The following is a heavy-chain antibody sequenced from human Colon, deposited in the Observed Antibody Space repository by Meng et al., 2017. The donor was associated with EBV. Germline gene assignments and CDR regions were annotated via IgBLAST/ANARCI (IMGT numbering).Heavy chain of an antibody. D-gene: IGHD3-10*01. CDR1: RVAFRSFA. V-gene: IGHV3-23*01. J-gene: IGHJ4*02. CDR3: AKAGPLLWFGEFGY. CDR2: ISGSGGST. Sequence: SGGCWVQHGGVVRRLCAASRVAFRSFALRWVRQAPGKGLEWVSAISGSGGSTYYADSVKGRFTISRDNSKNTLYLQMNSLRAEDTAVYYCAKAGPLLWFGEFGYWGQGTLVTVSS.